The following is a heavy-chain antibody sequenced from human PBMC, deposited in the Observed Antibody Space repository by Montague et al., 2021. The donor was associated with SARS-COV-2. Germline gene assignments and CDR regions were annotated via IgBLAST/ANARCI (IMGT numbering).Heavy chain of an antibody. V-gene: IGHV3-53*01. CDR1: GFTVNTNF. D-gene: IGHD2/OR15-2a*01. CDR3: ARSITLPAVLAS. Sequence: SLRLSCAASGFTVNTNFMTWVRQAPGKGLEWISIIYSGGITYYADSVKGRFTISRDDSKNTVYLQMNSLRAEDTATYFCARSITLPAVLASWGLGTLVTVSS. J-gene: IGHJ5*02. CDR2: IYSGGIT.